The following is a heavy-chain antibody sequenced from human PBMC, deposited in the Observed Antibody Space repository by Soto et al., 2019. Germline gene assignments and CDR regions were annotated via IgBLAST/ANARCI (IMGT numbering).Heavy chain of an antibody. CDR3: ARDSDGDYYFDY. D-gene: IGHD4-17*01. CDR1: GGSISSYY. CDR2: IYYSGST. Sequence: PETLSLTCTVSGGSISSYYWSWIRQPPGKGLEWIGYIYYSGSTNYNPSLKSRVTISVDTSKNQFSLKLSSVTAADTAVYYCARDSDGDYYFDYWGQGTLVTVSS. V-gene: IGHV4-59*01. J-gene: IGHJ4*02.